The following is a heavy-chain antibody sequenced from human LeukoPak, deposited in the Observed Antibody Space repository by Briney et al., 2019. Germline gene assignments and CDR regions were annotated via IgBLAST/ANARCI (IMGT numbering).Heavy chain of an antibody. CDR3: ARDLDFYATDY. J-gene: IGHJ4*02. D-gene: IGHD2/OR15-2a*01. V-gene: IGHV3-7*01. Sequence: GSLRPSCAASGFSLSGYWMSWVRQAPGQGLEWVANIGKDGSWIHYADSVKGRFTISRDNAKNSLYLQMNSLRADDTAIYYCARDLDFYATDYWGQGTLVTVSS. CDR2: IGKDGSWI. CDR1: GFSLSGYW.